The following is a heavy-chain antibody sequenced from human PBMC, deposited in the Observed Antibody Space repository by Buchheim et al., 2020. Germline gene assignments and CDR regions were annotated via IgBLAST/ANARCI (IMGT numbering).Heavy chain of an antibody. CDR1: GYTFTGYY. CDR2: INPNSGGP. CDR3: ARGSLWFGELRGPNDY. J-gene: IGHJ4*02. Sequence: QVQLVQSGAEVKKPGASVKVSCKASGYTFTGYYMHWVRQAPGQGLEWMGWINPNSGGPNYAQKFQGRVTMTRDTSLSTAYMELSRLRSDDTAVYYCARGSLWFGELRGPNDYWGQGTL. V-gene: IGHV1-2*02. D-gene: IGHD3-10*01.